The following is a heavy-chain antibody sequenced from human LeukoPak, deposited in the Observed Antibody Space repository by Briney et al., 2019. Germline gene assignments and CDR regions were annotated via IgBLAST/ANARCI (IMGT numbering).Heavy chain of an antibody. CDR2: MNPVSGKA. V-gene: IGHV1-8*01. CDR1: GYTFTNFD. Sequence: ASVKVSCKASGYTFTNFDINWVRQAPGQGLEWMGWMNPVSGKAGSAQKFQGRVTLTRDTSINTAYMEVSSLTSDDTAFYYCARAPMGTAPLYWGQGTLVTVSS. J-gene: IGHJ4*02. D-gene: IGHD5-18*01. CDR3: ARAPMGTAPLY.